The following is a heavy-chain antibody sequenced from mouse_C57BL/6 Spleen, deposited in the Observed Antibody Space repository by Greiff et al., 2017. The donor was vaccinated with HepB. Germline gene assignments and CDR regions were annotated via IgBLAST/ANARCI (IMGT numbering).Heavy chain of an antibody. D-gene: IGHD2-4*01. CDR3: ARYDYDGYYYAMDY. CDR2: IRNKANGYTT. CDR1: GFTFTDYY. J-gene: IGHJ4*01. Sequence: EVKLVESGGGLVQPGGSLSLSCAASGFTFTDYYMSWVRQPPGKALEWLGFIRNKANGYTTEYSSSVKGRFTISRDNSQSIPDLQMNALRAEDSATYYCARYDYDGYYYAMDYWGQGTSVTVSS. V-gene: IGHV7-3*01.